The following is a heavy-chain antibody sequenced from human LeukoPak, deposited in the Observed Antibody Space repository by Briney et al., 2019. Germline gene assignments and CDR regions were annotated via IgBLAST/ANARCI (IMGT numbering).Heavy chain of an antibody. CDR2: ISYDGSNK. D-gene: IGHD5-18*01. Sequence: GGSLRLSCVASGFTFSTYTMHWVRQAPGKGLEWVAVISYDGSNKYYADSVKGRFTISRDNSKNTLYLQMNSLRAEDTAVYYCARSPLDTAMATYYFDYWGQGTLVTVSS. CDR1: GFTFSTYT. J-gene: IGHJ4*02. V-gene: IGHV3-30*04. CDR3: ARSPLDTAMATYYFDY.